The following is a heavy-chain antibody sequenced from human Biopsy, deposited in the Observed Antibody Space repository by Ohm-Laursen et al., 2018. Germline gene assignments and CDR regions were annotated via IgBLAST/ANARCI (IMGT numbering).Heavy chain of an antibody. J-gene: IGHJ4*02. D-gene: IGHD6-6*01. CDR3: ATSLPSHWGSAALEN. Sequence: SDTLSLTWTVSGGSITSYYRSWIRRPPGKRLEWIGYIYYSGSTNYNPSLKSRVTISEDRSKNQFSLKLKSVTAADTAVYYCATSLPSHWGSAALENWGQGILVTVSS. CDR2: IYYSGST. CDR1: GGSITSYY. V-gene: IGHV4-59*07.